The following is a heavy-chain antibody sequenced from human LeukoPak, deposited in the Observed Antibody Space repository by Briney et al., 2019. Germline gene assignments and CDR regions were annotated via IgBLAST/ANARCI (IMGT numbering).Heavy chain of an antibody. V-gene: IGHV3-23*01. CDR1: GFTFSSYA. J-gene: IGHJ4*02. D-gene: IGHD3-10*01. Sequence: GGSLRLSCAASGFTFSSYAMTWVRQAPGKGLEWVSTFTSSGGTTYYAASVKGRFTISRDNSKNTLYLQMNSLRAEDTAVYYCAKDGVAPGSGGDYFDYWGQGTLVTVFS. CDR2: FTSSGGTT. CDR3: AKDGVAPGSGGDYFDY.